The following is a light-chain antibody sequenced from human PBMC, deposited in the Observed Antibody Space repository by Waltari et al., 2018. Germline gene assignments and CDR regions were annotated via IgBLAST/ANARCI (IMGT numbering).Light chain of an antibody. CDR2: WAS. V-gene: IGKV4-1*01. CDR1: QSVFYSSNDKIY. J-gene: IGKJ2*03. CDR3: QQYYSIPYS. Sequence: DIVMTQSPESLAVSLGERVNINCKYSQSVFYSSNDKIYLAWYRQKPGQPPKLLIYWASTRESGVPDRFSGSGSGTDFTLTISSLQAEDVAVYSCQQYYSIPYSFGQGTTLEIK.